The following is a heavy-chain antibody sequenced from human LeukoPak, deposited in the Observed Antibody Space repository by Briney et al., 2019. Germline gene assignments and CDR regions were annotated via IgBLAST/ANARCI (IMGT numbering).Heavy chain of an antibody. D-gene: IGHD3-22*01. CDR3: AKGSYYDSSGSFYFDY. CDR1: GFTFSSYA. J-gene: IGHJ4*02. Sequence: GGSLRLSCAASGFTFSSYAMSWVRQAPGKGLKWVSGISGSCDNTYYADSVKGRFTISRDNSKNTLYVQVNSLGTEDTAAYYCAKGSYYDSSGSFYFDYWGQGTLVTVSS. V-gene: IGHV3-23*01. CDR2: ISGSCDNT.